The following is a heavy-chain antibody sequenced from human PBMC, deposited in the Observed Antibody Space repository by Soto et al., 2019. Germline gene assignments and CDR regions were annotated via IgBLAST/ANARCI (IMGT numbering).Heavy chain of an antibody. V-gene: IGHV4-31*03. CDR3: ARGDMVRGVTQFDY. Sequence: QVQLQESGPGLVKPSQTLSLTCTVSGGSISSGGYYWSWIRQHPGKGLEWIGYIYYSGSTYYNPSLKSRVTIPVDTSKNQSSLKLSSVTAADTAVYYCARGDMVRGVTQFDYWGQGTLVTVSS. D-gene: IGHD3-10*01. CDR2: IYYSGST. CDR1: GGSISSGGYY. J-gene: IGHJ4*02.